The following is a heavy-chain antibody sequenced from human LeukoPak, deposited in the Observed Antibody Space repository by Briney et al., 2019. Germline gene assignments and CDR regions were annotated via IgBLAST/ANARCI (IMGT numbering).Heavy chain of an antibody. J-gene: IGHJ4*02. CDR3: ARPRGCGTSRCNNFDY. V-gene: IGHV3-7*01. CDR1: GVSFGGFS. Sequence: PGGSLRLSCAVSGVSFGGFSMSWVRQAPGKGLQWVATMKEYGSDIFYVDSVKGRFTISRDNAKNSLYLQMNRLRDEDTGVYYCARPRGCGTSRCNNFDYWGQGTLVTVSS. CDR2: MKEYGSDI. D-gene: IGHD2-21*01.